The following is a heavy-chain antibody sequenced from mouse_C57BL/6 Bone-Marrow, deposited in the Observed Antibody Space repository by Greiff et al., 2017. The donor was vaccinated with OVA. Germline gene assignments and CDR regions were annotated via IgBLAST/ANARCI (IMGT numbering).Heavy chain of an antibody. CDR3: ARSSYGSSYGYYAMDY. Sequence: QVQLQQPGAELVKPGASVKLSCKASGYTFTSYWMHWVKQRPGQGLEWIGMIHPNSGSTNYNEKFKSKATLTVDKSSSTAYMQLSSLTSEDSAVYYCARSSYGSSYGYYAMDYWGQGTSVTVSS. CDR1: GYTFTSYW. V-gene: IGHV1-64*01. D-gene: IGHD1-1*01. J-gene: IGHJ4*01. CDR2: IHPNSGST.